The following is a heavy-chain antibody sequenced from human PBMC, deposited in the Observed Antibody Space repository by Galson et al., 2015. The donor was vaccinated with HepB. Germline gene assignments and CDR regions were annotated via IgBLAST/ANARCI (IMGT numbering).Heavy chain of an antibody. CDR3: ARVFRGVIIFQLYYFDY. CDR2: ISYDGSNK. V-gene: IGHV3-30-3*01. J-gene: IGHJ4*02. CDR1: GFFVSSYA. Sequence: SLRLSCAASGFFVSSYAMHWVRQAPGKGLEWVAVISYDGSNKYYADSVKGRFTISRDNSKNTLYLQMNSLRAEDTAVYYCARVFRGVIIFQLYYFDYWGQGTLVTVSS. D-gene: IGHD3-10*01.